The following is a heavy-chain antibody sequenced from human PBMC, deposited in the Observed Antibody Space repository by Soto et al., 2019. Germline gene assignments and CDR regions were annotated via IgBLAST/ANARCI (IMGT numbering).Heavy chain of an antibody. V-gene: IGHV4-59*01. CDR3: VRGITQDNWNENWFDP. J-gene: IGHJ5*02. CDR2: IYYSGST. Sequence: PSETLSLTCTVSGGSISSYYWSWIRQPPGKGLEWIGYIYYSGSTNYNPSLKSRVTISVDTSKNQFSLKLSSVTAADTAVYYCVRGITQDNWNENWFDPWGQGTLVTVSS. CDR1: GGSISSYY. D-gene: IGHD1-20*01.